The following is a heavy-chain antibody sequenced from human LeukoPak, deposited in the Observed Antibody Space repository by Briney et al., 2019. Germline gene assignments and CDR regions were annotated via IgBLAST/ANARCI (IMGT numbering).Heavy chain of an antibody. D-gene: IGHD5-18*01. Sequence: GGSLRLSCVASGFTFSSYWMHWVRQAPGKGLVWVSRINSDGSSTSYADSVKGRFTISRDNAKNTLYLQMNSLRAEDTAVYYCARDAWEYSYGYYYYYMDVWGKGTTVTISS. J-gene: IGHJ6*03. CDR3: ARDAWEYSYGYYYYYMDV. V-gene: IGHV3-74*01. CDR1: GFTFSSYW. CDR2: INSDGSST.